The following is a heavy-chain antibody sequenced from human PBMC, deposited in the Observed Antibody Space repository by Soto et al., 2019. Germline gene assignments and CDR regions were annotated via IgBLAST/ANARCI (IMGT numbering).Heavy chain of an antibody. V-gene: IGHV1-18*01. Sequence: QVQLVQSGAEVKKPGASVKVSCKASGYTFASYAISWMRQATGQGLEGMGWISAYNGNTNYAQKLQGRVTMTTDTSTSTAYMELRSRRSDDTAVYYSARDPPPPDYWGQGTLVTVSS. J-gene: IGHJ4*02. CDR2: ISAYNGNT. CDR1: GYTFASYA. CDR3: ARDPPPPDY.